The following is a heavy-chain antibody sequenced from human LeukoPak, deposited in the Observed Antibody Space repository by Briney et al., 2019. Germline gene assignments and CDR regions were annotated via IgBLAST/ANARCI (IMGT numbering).Heavy chain of an antibody. CDR2: INPNSGGT. J-gene: IGHJ3*02. Sequence: GASVKVSCKASGYTFTGYYMHWVRQAPGQGLEWMGWINPNSGGTNYAQKFQGRVTMTGATSISTAYMELRRLRSDDTAVYYCARGSRIAVAVDAFDIWGQGTMVTVSS. V-gene: IGHV1-2*02. CDR1: GYTFTGYY. D-gene: IGHD6-19*01. CDR3: ARGSRIAVAVDAFDI.